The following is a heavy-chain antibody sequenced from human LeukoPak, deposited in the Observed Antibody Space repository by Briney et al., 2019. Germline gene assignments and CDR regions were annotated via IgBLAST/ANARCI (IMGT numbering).Heavy chain of an antibody. J-gene: IGHJ6*02. Sequence: PGGSLRLSCAASGFTFSNYAMTWVRQAPGKGLEWDSVISGSGGHTFYADSVKGRFTISRDNSKNTLYLQMNSLRAEDTAVYYCARDRQYDYVWGSYRSSPDYGMDVWGQGTTVTVSS. CDR2: ISGSGGHT. V-gene: IGHV3-23*01. D-gene: IGHD3-16*02. CDR1: GFTFSNYA. CDR3: ARDRQYDYVWGSYRSSPDYGMDV.